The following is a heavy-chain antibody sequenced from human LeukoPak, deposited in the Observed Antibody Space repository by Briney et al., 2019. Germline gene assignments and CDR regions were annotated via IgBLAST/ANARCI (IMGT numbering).Heavy chain of an antibody. CDR1: GFTFSDYW. CDR2: IKQDGSEK. Sequence: QLVESGGVLVQPGGSLRLSCAASGFTFSDYWMHWVRQAPGKGLEWVANIKQDGSEKYYVDSVKGRFTISRDNAKNSQYLQMNSLRAEDTAVYYCARLSRYGGYVRVSLDYWGQGTLVTVSS. J-gene: IGHJ4*02. D-gene: IGHD5-12*01. V-gene: IGHV3-7*01. CDR3: ARLSRYGGYVRVSLDY.